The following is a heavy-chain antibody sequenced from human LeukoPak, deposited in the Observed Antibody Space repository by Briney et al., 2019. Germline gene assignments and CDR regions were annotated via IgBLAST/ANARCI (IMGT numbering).Heavy chain of an antibody. CDR2: IYYSGST. Sequence: SETLSLTCTVPGGSISSSSYYWGWIRQPPGKGLEWIGSIYYSGSTYYNPSLESRVTISVDTSKNQFSLKLSSVTAADTVVYYCARRGYDSSGSYRNYWGQGTLVTVSS. D-gene: IGHD3-22*01. J-gene: IGHJ4*02. CDR3: ARRGYDSSGSYRNY. CDR1: GGSISSSSYY. V-gene: IGHV4-39*01.